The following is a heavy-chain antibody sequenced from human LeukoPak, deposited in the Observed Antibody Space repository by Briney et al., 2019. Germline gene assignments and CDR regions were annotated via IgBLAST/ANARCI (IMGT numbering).Heavy chain of an antibody. Sequence: GGSLRLSCAASGFTFSSYWMTWVRQAPGKGLEWVASMNQDGSERYYVDSSRGRFTISRDNAKNSLSLQMNSLRVEDTAVYYCARDPERGSYFDYWGQGTPVTVSS. CDR1: GFTFSSYW. J-gene: IGHJ4*02. CDR3: ARDPERGSYFDY. CDR2: MNQDGSER. V-gene: IGHV3-7*01. D-gene: IGHD1-26*01.